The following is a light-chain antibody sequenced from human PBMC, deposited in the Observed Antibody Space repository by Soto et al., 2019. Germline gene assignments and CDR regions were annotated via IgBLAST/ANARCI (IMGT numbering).Light chain of an antibody. Sequence: DSQLTQAPSSLSASVGDRFTITCRASQSIGTYLNWYHQKPGKAPQLLIYGASTLQSGVPSRFSARGSGTHFTLTINSLQPEDFGTYSCQQSYSTPTFGQGTKVDIK. CDR1: QSIGTY. CDR3: QQSYSTPT. V-gene: IGKV1-39*01. CDR2: GAS. J-gene: IGKJ1*01.